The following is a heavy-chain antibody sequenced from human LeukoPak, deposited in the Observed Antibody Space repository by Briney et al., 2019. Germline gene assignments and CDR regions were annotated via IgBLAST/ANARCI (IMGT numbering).Heavy chain of an antibody. CDR1: GFTFSSYS. V-gene: IGHV3-21*01. J-gene: IGHJ4*02. CDR2: ISSSSSYI. CDR3: ATEATYYYDSSGYYGRYYFDY. D-gene: IGHD3-22*01. Sequence: AGSLRLSCAASGFTFSSYSMNWVRQAPGKGLEWVSSISSSSSYIYYADSVKGRFTISRDNAKNSLYLQMNSLRAEDTAVYYCATEATYYYDSSGYYGRYYFDYWGQGTLVTVSS.